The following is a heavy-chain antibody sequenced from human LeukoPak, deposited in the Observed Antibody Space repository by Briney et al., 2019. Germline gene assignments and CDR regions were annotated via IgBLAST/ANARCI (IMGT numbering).Heavy chain of an antibody. CDR3: ASPPGGAGNYYGMDV. CDR1: GFTFSSYA. D-gene: IGHD1-26*01. J-gene: IGHJ6*02. Sequence: PGGSLRLSCAASGFTFSSYAMHWVRQAPGKGLEWVAVISYDGSNKYYADSVKGRFTISRDNSKNTLYLQMNSLRAEDTAVYYCASPPGGAGNYYGMDVWGQGTTVTVSS. CDR2: ISYDGSNK. V-gene: IGHV3-30*14.